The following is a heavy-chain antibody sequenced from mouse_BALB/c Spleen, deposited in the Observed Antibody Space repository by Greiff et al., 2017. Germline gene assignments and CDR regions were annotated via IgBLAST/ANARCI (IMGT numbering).Heavy chain of an antibody. CDR3: ARGNYGPYAMDY. J-gene: IGHJ4*01. CDR2: IDPANGNT. CDR1: GFNIKDTY. Sequence: VQLKESGAELVKPGASVKLSCTASGFNIKDTYMHWVKQRPEQGLEWIGRIDPANGNTKYDPKFQGKATITADTSSNTAYLQLSSLTSEDTAVYYCARGNYGPYAMDYWGQGTSVTVSS. D-gene: IGHD1-1*02. V-gene: IGHV14-3*02.